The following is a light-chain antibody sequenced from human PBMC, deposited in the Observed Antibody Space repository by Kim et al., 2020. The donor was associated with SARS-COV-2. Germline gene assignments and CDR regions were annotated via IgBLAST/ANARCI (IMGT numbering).Light chain of an antibody. J-gene: IGKJ4*01. CDR2: DAS. Sequence: TLALSPVKRATLSCRASQSVSSYLAWYQQKPGQAPRLLIYDASNRATGIPARFSGSGSGTDFTLTITSLEPEDFAVYYCQQRRGAFGGGTKVDIK. CDR3: QQRRGA. V-gene: IGKV3-11*01. CDR1: QSVSSY.